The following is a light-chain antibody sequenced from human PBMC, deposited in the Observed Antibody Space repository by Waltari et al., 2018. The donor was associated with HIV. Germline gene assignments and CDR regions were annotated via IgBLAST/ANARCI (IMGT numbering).Light chain of an antibody. V-gene: IGKV3-11*01. CDR1: QSVSTY. J-gene: IGKJ2*01. Sequence: EIVLTQIPATLSLSPGKRVTLSCRASQSVSTYLAWYQQKPGQAPRLLIYDASNRAAGSPARFSGSRSGTDFTLTISSLETEDFAVYDCQQRSNWPPAYTFGQGTKLEIK. CDR3: QQRSNWPPAYT. CDR2: DAS.